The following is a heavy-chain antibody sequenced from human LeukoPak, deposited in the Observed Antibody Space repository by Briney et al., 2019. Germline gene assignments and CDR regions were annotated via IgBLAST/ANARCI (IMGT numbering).Heavy chain of an antibody. J-gene: IGHJ6*03. CDR3: ARDGRDGYNFGKYGGVYYYYMDV. D-gene: IGHD5-24*01. CDR2: ISSSGSTI. V-gene: IGHV3-48*03. CDR1: GFTFSSYE. Sequence: GGSLRLSCAASGFTFSSYEMNWVRQAPGKGLEWVSYISSSGSTIYYADSVKGRFTISRDNAKNSLYLQMNSLRAEDTAVYYCARDGRDGYNFGKYGGVYYYYMDVWGKGTTVTVSS.